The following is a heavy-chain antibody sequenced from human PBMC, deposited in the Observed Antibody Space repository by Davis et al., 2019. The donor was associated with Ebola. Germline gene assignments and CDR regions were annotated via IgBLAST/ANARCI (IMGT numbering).Heavy chain of an antibody. CDR3: ARGHNYGLDY. V-gene: IGHV1-2*06. J-gene: IGHJ4*02. Sequence: ASVKVSCKASGYTFTAYNIHWLRQAPGQGLEWMGRISPNSGGTAYAQRFQGRVTMTRDTSTNTAYMELSRLRSDDTAVYYCARGHNYGLDYWGQGTLVTVAS. CDR1: GYTFTAYN. CDR2: ISPNSGGT. D-gene: IGHD5-18*01.